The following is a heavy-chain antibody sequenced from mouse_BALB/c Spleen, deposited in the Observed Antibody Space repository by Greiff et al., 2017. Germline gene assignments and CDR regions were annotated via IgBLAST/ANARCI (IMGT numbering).Heavy chain of an antibody. CDR3: AREEAPYDYLAWFAY. CDR2: ISSGSSTI. J-gene: IGHJ3*01. Sequence: EVKLMESGGGLVQPGGSRKLSCAASGFTFSSFGMHWVRQAPEKGLEWVAYISSGSSTIYYADTVKGRFTISRDNPKNTLFLQMTSLRSEDTAMYYCAREEAPYDYLAWFAYWGQGTLVTVSA. CDR1: GFTFSSFG. V-gene: IGHV5-17*02. D-gene: IGHD2-4*01.